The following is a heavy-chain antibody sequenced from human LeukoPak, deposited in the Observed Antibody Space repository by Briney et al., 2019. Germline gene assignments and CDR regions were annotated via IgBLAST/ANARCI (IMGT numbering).Heavy chain of an antibody. V-gene: IGHV4-59*01. D-gene: IGHD5-18*01. CDR3: ARAPRGYSSDY. CDR1: GGSISSYY. Sequence: SETLSLTCTVSGGSISSYYWSWIRQPSGKGLEWIGYIYYSGSTNYNPSLKSRVTISVDTSKNQFSLKLSSVTAADTAVYYCARAPRGYSSDYWGQGTLVTVSS. CDR2: IYYSGST. J-gene: IGHJ4*02.